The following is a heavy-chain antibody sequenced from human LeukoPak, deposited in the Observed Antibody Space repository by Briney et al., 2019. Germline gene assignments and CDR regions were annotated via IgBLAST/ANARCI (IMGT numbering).Heavy chain of an antibody. V-gene: IGHV3-20*04. CDR3: AKDSAAGTPYYFDY. Sequence: PGGSLRLSCAASGFTFDDFAMSWVRQAPGKGLEWVSGINWNGGSTGYADSVKGRFTISRDNAKNSLYLQMNSLRAEDTAVYYCAKDSAAGTPYYFDYWGQGTLVTVSS. CDR1: GFTFDDFA. CDR2: INWNGGST. J-gene: IGHJ4*02. D-gene: IGHD6-13*01.